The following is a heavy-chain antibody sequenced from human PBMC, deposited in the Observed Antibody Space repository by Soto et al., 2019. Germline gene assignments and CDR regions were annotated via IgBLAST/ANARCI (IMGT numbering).Heavy chain of an antibody. CDR2: ISYTGNT. Sequence: QVQLQESGPGLVKPSGTLSLTCTVSGDSVRSGSFSWSWIRQPPGKGLEWIGYISYTGNTNYNPSLKSRVTISVDTSKNQFSLNLRSVTAADTAIYYCARGYSGHDYPYWGQGTLVTVSS. J-gene: IGHJ4*02. V-gene: IGHV4-61*01. D-gene: IGHD5-12*01. CDR1: GDSVRSGSFS. CDR3: ARGYSGHDYPY.